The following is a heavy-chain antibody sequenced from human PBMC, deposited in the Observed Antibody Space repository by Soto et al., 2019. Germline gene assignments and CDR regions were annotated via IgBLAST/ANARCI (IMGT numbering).Heavy chain of an antibody. CDR2: IYHSGDT. CDR1: GYSLTSGYY. CDR3: ARARIVVAGTIVDY. D-gene: IGHD6-19*01. Sequence: ETLSLTCAVSGYSLTSGYYCGWIRQPPGKGLEWIGSIYHSGDTYYNPSLKSRVTISVDTSKNHFSLKLTSVTAADTAVYYCARARIVVAGTIVDYWGQGTLVTVSS. V-gene: IGHV4-38-2*01. J-gene: IGHJ4*02.